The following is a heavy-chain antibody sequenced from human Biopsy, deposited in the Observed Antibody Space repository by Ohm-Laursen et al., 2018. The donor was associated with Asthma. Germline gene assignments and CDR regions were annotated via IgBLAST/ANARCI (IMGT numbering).Heavy chain of an antibody. CDR1: GFTFTDYW. CDR2: INVEGTTT. V-gene: IGHV3-74*01. Sequence: SLRLSCAAPGFTFTDYWMHWVRQAPGKGLVWVSRINVEGTTTNYADSVKGRFTISRDNAKNTLYLQMNSLRAEDTAVYYCAREGVAGTHIEDWGQGTLVTVSS. D-gene: IGHD6-19*01. CDR3: AREGVAGTHIED. J-gene: IGHJ4*02.